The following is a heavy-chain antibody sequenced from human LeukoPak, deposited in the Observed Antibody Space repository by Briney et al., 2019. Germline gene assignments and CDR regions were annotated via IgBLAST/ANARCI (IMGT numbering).Heavy chain of an antibody. CDR3: ASGSTLFEYYFDY. D-gene: IGHD3-16*01. CDR2: INPNSGGT. V-gene: IGHV1-2*02. J-gene: IGHJ4*02. Sequence: GASVKVSCKASGYTFTSYGISWVRQAPGQGLEWMGWINPNSGGTNYAQKFQGRVTMTRDTSISTAYMELSRLRSDDTAVYYCASGSTLFEYYFDYWGQGTLVTVSS. CDR1: GYTFTSYG.